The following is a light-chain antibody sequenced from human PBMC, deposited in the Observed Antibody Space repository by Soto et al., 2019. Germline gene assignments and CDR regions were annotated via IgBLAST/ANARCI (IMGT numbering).Light chain of an antibody. CDR2: KSS. J-gene: IGKJ1*01. CDR1: QSVSIW. CDR3: QQYNSYSPT. Sequence: MTQSPSTLSASEGDRVTISCRASQSVSIWLAWYQQKPGRAPKLLIYKSSILESGVPSRFSGSGSGTEFTLTISSLQPDDFATYYCQQYNSYSPTFGQGTKVDNK. V-gene: IGKV1-5*03.